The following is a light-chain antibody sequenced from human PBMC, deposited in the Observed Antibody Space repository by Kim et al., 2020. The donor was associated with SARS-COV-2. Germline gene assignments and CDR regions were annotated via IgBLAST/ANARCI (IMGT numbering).Light chain of an antibody. CDR2: AAS. CDR3: QQSSSTPRT. CDR1: QSITTY. V-gene: IGKV1-39*01. Sequence: DIQMTQSPSSLSASVGDRVTITCRASQSITTYLSWYQQKPGKAPKLLIYAASTLQSGVPSRFSGSGSGTDFTLTISSLQPEDFATYFCQQSSSTPRTFGLGTKLEI. J-gene: IGKJ2*01.